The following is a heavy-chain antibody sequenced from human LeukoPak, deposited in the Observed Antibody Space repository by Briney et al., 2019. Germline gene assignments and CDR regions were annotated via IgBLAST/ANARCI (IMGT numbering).Heavy chain of an antibody. Sequence: ASVKVSCKASGGTFSSYAISWVRQAPGQGLEWMGGIIPIFGTANYAQKFQGRVTITADESTSTAYMELSSLRSEDTAVYYWARGPGYCSSTSCYNYYYYYYMDVWGKGTTVTVSS. D-gene: IGHD2-2*02. CDR3: ARGPGYCSSTSCYNYYYYYYMDV. CDR2: IIPIFGTA. CDR1: GGTFSSYA. J-gene: IGHJ6*03. V-gene: IGHV1-69*13.